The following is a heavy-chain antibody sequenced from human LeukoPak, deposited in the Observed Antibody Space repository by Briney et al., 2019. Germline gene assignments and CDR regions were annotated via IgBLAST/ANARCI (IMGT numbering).Heavy chain of an antibody. CDR2: INAGNGNT. D-gene: IGHD3-10*01. V-gene: IGHV1-3*01. CDR3: ARGTMVRGVISHFDY. J-gene: IGHJ4*02. CDR1: GYTFTSYA. Sequence: GASVKVSCKASGYTFTSYAMHWVRQAPGQGLEWMGWINAGNGNTKYSQKFQGRVTITRDTSASTAYMELSSLRSEDTAVYYCARGTMVRGVISHFDYWGQGTLVTVSS.